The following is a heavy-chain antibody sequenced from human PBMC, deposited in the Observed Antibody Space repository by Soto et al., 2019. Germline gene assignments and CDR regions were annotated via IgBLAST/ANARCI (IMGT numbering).Heavy chain of an antibody. CDR1: GLTISGKKY. CDR3: ATWHEREHDYDV. J-gene: IGHJ3*01. D-gene: IGHD1-1*01. Sequence: DVQLVESGGGLIQPGESLRLSCAAFGLTISGKKYVAWVRQAPGKGLEWVSALYDVDGSFYADSVKGRFTTSSDSSKTTVYLQMNDLRPDDTAGYYCATWHEREHDYDVWGQGTTVTVSS. V-gene: IGHV3-53*01. CDR2: LYDVDGS.